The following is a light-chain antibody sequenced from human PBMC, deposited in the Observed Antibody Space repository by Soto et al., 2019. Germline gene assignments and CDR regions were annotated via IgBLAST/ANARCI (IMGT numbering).Light chain of an antibody. Sequence: QSVLTQPPSASGTPGQRVTISCSGSSSNIGSNYVYWYQQLPGTAPKLLIYSNNQLPSGVPDRFSGSKSGTSASLAISGLRSEDEADYYCAAWDDSLSVNWVFGGGTKLTVL. V-gene: IGLV1-47*02. J-gene: IGLJ3*02. CDR2: SNN. CDR1: SSNIGSNY. CDR3: AAWDDSLSVNWV.